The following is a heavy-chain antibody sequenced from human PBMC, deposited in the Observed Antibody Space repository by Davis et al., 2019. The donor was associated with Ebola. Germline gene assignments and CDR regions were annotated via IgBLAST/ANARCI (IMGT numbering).Heavy chain of an antibody. CDR3: ARFKWELRTFDY. J-gene: IGHJ4*02. D-gene: IGHD1-26*01. CDR1: GGSTSSDY. V-gene: IGHV4-59*12. Sequence: PSETLSLTCTVSGGSTSSDYWSWIRQPPGKGLEWIGYIYNIGRTNSNPSLKSRATISLDTSKNQFSLQLNSVTPEDTAVYYCARFKWELRTFDYWGQGTLVTVSS. CDR2: IYNIGRT.